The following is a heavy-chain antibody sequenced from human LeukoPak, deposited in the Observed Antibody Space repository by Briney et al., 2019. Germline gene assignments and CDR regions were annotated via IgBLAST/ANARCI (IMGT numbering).Heavy chain of an antibody. D-gene: IGHD3-3*01. V-gene: IGHV3-7*01. J-gene: IGHJ4*02. Sequence: PGGSLRLSCAASGFTFSSYWMSWVRQAPGKGLEWVANIKQDGSEKYYVDSVKGRFTISRDNAKNSLYLQMNSLRAEDTAVYYCARDGVTRALDYDFWSGPLPGYWGQGTLVTVSS. CDR3: ARDGVTRALDYDFWSGPLPGY. CDR1: GFTFSSYW. CDR2: IKQDGSEK.